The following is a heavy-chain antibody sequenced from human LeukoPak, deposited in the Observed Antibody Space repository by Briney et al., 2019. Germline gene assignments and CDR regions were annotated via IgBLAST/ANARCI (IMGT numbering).Heavy chain of an antibody. CDR2: INHSGST. D-gene: IGHD6-13*01. J-gene: IGHJ4*02. V-gene: IGHV4-34*01. CDR3: ARKQQFRTRWDY. CDR1: GGSFSGYY. Sequence: SETLSFTCAVYGGSFSGYYWSWIRQPPGKGLEWIGEINHSGSTNYNPSLKSRVTISVDTSKNQFSLKLSSVTAADTAVYYCARKQQFRTRWDYWGQGTLVTVSS.